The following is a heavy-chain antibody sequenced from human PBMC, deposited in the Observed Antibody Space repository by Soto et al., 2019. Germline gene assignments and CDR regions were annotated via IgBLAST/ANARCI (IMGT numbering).Heavy chain of an antibody. V-gene: IGHV3-21*06. Sequence: GGSLRLSCAASGFTFSSYSINWVRQAPGKGLEWVSSISSTSIYIYYADSVKGRFTISRDNAKNSLYLQMNSLRAEDTAVYYCARSARGYSYGYFDYWGQGTLVTVSS. J-gene: IGHJ4*02. CDR2: ISSTSIYI. CDR3: ARSARGYSYGYFDY. CDR1: GFTFSSYS. D-gene: IGHD5-18*01.